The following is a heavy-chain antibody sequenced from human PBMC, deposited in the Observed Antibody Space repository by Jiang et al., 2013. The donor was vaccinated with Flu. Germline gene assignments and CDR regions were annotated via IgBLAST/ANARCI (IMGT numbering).Heavy chain of an antibody. CDR3: AKDVGYSDDT. V-gene: IGHV4-61*02. CDR2: IYSSGST. J-gene: IGHJ5*02. CDR1: GDSIRSGSYY. Sequence: GSGLVKPSQTLSLTCTVSGDSIRSGSYYWTWIRQPAGKGLEWIGRIYSSGSTNYNPSLKSRVTISIDTSKNQFSLKLRSVTAADTAVYYCAKDVGYSDDTWGQGTLVTVSS. D-gene: IGHD3-9*01.